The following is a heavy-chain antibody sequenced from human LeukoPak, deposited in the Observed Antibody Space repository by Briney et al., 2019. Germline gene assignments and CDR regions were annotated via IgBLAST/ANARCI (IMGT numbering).Heavy chain of an antibody. CDR1: GGSISSYY. V-gene: IGHV4-4*09. CDR2: IYTSGST. D-gene: IGHD6-6*01. J-gene: IGHJ6*04. CDR3: ASQLCSAARFMDV. Sequence: SETLSLTCTVSGGSISSYYWSWIRQPPGKGLEWIGYIYTSGSTSYNPSLKSRVTISVDTSTNQFSLKLSSVTAADTAVYYCASQLCSAARFMDVWGKGPTVTVSS.